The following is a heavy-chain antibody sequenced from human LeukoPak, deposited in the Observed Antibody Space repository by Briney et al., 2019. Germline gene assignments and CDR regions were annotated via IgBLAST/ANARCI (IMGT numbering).Heavy chain of an antibody. Sequence: GRSLRLSCAASGFTFDDYAMHWVRQAPGKGLEWVSGISWNSGSIGYADSVKGRFTISRDNAKNSLYLQMNSLRAEDTALCYCAKEGGAIAAAAFFDYWGQGTLVTVSS. CDR2: ISWNSGSI. CDR3: AKEGGAIAAAAFFDY. CDR1: GFTFDDYA. J-gene: IGHJ4*02. D-gene: IGHD6-13*01. V-gene: IGHV3-9*01.